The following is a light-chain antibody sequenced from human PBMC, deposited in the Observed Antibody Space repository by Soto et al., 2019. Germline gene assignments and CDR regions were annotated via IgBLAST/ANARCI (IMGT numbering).Light chain of an antibody. CDR1: FSNIGAGYG. CDR3: ATWADSVSGVV. V-gene: IGLV1-40*01. Sequence: QSVLTQPPSVSGAPGQTVTISCTGRFSNIGAGYGVHWYQQLPGAPPKLLIYANTNRPSGVPDRFSGSKSGTSASLAISDLQSGDEGFYYCATWADSVSGVVIGGGTKVTVL. J-gene: IGLJ2*01. CDR2: ANT.